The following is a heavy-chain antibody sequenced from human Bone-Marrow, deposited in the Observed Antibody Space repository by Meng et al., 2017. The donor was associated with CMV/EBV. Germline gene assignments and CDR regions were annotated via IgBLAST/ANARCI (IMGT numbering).Heavy chain of an antibody. CDR1: GFTFSSYA. CDR3: ARDLVYCSSTSCRSYGMDV. D-gene: IGHD2-2*01. CDR2: ISYDGSNK. Sequence: GESLKISCAASGFTFSSYAMHWVRQAPGKGLEWVAVISYDGSNKYYADSVKGRFTISRDNSKNTLYLQMNSLRAEDTAVYYCARDLVYCSSTSCRSYGMDVWGQGTTVTVSS. J-gene: IGHJ6*02. V-gene: IGHV3-30*04.